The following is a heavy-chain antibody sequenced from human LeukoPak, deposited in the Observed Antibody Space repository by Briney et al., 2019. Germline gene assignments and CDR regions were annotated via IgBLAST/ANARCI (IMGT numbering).Heavy chain of an antibody. CDR2: ISGSGGRT. D-gene: IGHD2-15*01. Sequence: GGSLRLSCAASGFTFSTYAMSWVRQAPGKGLEWVSAISGSGGRTYHADSVKGRFTISRDNSKNTLFLQMNSLRAEDTAIYYCAMTMKYCSGGTCQEAFEIWGQGTMVTVSS. J-gene: IGHJ3*02. CDR1: GFTFSTYA. CDR3: AMTMKYCSGGTCQEAFEI. V-gene: IGHV3-23*01.